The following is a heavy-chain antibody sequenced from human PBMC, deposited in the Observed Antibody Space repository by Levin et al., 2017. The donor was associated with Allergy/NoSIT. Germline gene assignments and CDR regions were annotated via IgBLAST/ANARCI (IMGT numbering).Heavy chain of an antibody. D-gene: IGHD6-13*01. J-gene: IGHJ5*02. CDR1: GGSFSGYY. CDR3: ARGHSSSWYVVDWFDP. V-gene: IGHV4-34*01. Sequence: ESLKISCAVYGGSFSGYYWSWIRQPPGKGLEWIGEINHSGSTNYNPSLKSRVTISVDTSKNQFSLKLSSVTAADTAVYYCARGHSSSWYVVDWFDPWGQGTLVTVSS. CDR2: INHSGST.